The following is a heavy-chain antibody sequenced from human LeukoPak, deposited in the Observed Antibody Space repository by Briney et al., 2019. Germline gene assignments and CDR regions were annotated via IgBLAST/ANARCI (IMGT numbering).Heavy chain of an antibody. CDR2: INPSGGST. D-gene: IGHD3-3*01. CDR3: ASPQLRFLEWLTL. V-gene: IGHV1-46*01. Sequence: ASVKVSCKASGYTFTSYYMHWVRQAPGQGLEWMGIINPSGGSTSYAQKFQGRVTMTRDTSISTAYMELSRLRSDDTAVYYCASPQLRFLEWLTLWGQGTLVTVSS. CDR1: GYTFTSYY. J-gene: IGHJ4*02.